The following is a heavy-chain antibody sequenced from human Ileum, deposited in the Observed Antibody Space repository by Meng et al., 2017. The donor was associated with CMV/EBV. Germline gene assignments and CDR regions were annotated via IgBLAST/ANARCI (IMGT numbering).Heavy chain of an antibody. V-gene: IGHV3-23*01. CDR3: AKAPKGYYDSSGYYFDY. CDR2: ISGSGGST. D-gene: IGHD3-22*01. CDR1: FTCSSYA. J-gene: IGHJ4*02. Sequence: FTCSSYAMGWVRQAPGKGLEWVSAISGSGGSTYYADSVKGRFTISRDNSKNTLYLQMNSLRAEDTAVYYCAKAPKGYYDSSGYYFDYWGQGTLVTVSS.